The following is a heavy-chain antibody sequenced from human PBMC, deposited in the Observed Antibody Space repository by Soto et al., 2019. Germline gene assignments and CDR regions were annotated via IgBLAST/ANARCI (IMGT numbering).Heavy chain of an antibody. V-gene: IGHV3-23*01. Sequence: GSLRLSCAASGFTFRNYGMNWVRQAPGKGLEWVSYIGIGGDTTYYRDSVKGRFTVSRDNSKNTLDLQMNRLRAEDTAVYDCEKGASVPGMLVAFDMWGQGTMVTVSS. J-gene: IGHJ3*02. CDR2: IGIGGDTT. CDR1: GFTFRNYG. CDR3: EKGASVPGMLVAFDM. D-gene: IGHD6-19*01.